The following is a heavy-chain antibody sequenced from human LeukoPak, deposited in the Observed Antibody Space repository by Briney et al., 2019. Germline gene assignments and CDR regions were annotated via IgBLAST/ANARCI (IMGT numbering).Heavy chain of an antibody. Sequence: ASVKVSCKASGYTFTSYYMHWVRQAPGQGLEWMGIINPSGGSTSYAQKFQGRVTMTRDTSTSTVYMELNSLRSEDTAVYYCAREGIAVAYNNWFDPWGQGTLVTVSS. CDR1: GYTFTSYY. V-gene: IGHV1-46*01. J-gene: IGHJ5*02. CDR3: AREGIAVAYNNWFDP. CDR2: INPSGGST. D-gene: IGHD6-19*01.